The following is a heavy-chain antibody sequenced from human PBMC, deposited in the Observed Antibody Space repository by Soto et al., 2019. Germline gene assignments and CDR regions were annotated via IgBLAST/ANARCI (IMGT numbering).Heavy chain of an antibody. CDR3: SKCPAYCYGSSCSHYFDY. V-gene: IGHV3-23*01. J-gene: IGHJ4*02. CDR1: GFTFSSYA. D-gene: IGHD3-22*01. CDR2: ISGSGGST. Sequence: GGSLRLSCAASGFTFSSYAMSWVRQAPGKGLEWVSAISGSGGSTYYADSVKGRFTISRDNSKNTLYLQMNSLRAEDTAVYYCSKCPAYCYGSSCSHYFDYWGQGTLVTVSS.